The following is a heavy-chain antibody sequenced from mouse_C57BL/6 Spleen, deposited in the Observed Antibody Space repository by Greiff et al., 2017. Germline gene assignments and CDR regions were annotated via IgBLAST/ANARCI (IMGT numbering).Heavy chain of an antibody. D-gene: IGHD4-1*01. CDR2: IDPSDSYT. CDR3: ARSLGRDYYAMDY. J-gene: IGHJ4*01. V-gene: IGHV1-50*01. CDR1: GYTFTSYW. Sequence: QVQLQQPGAELVKPGASVKLSCKASGYTFTSYWMQWVKQRPGQGLEWIGEIDPSDSYTNYNQKFKGKATLTVDTSSSTAYMQLSSLTSEDSAVYYCARSLGRDYYAMDYWGQGTSVTVSS.